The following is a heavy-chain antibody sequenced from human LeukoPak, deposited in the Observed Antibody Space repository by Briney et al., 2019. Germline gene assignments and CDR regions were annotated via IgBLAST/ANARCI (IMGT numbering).Heavy chain of an antibody. J-gene: IGHJ1*01. V-gene: IGHV3-7*01. CDR2: IKYDGSEK. D-gene: IGHD3-22*01. CDR3: ATYSSLNRREFQY. Sequence: GGSLRLSCAASGFSFSTTWMTWVRQAPGKGLEWVANIKYDGSEKYYADSLKGRFTLSRDNARNSLYLQMNSLRAEGTAVYYCATYSSLNRREFQYWGQGTLLTVSS. CDR1: GFSFSTTW.